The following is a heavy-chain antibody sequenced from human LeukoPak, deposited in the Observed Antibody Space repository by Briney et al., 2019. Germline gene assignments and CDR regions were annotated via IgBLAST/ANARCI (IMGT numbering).Heavy chain of an antibody. Sequence: KSSETLSLTCAVYGGSFSGYCWSWIRQPPGKGLEWIGEISHSGSANYSPSLKSRVTISVDTSKNQFSLNLSSVTAADTAVYYCARGAPLLGSARGVAVWFDPWGQGTLVTVSS. CDR2: ISHSGSA. V-gene: IGHV4-34*01. D-gene: IGHD3-10*01. CDR3: ARGAPLLGSARGVAVWFDP. CDR1: GGSFSGYC. J-gene: IGHJ5*02.